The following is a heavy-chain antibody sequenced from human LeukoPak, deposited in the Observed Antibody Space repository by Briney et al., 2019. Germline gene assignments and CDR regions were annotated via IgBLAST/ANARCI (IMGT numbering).Heavy chain of an antibody. Sequence: KTSETLSLTCTVSGGSISSSSYYWGWIRQPPGQGLEWIGSIYYSGSTYYNPSLKSRVTISVDTSKNQFSLKLSSVTAADTAVYYCASNPIRYFDWLSEGGYFDYWGQGTLVTVSS. V-gene: IGHV4-39*01. J-gene: IGHJ4*02. CDR2: IYYSGST. CDR3: ASNPIRYFDWLSEGGYFDY. D-gene: IGHD3-9*01. CDR1: GGSISSSSYY.